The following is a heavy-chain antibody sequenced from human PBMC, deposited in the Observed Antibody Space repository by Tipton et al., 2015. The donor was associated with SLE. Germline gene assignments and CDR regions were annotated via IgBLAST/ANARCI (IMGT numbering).Heavy chain of an antibody. CDR3: AKDYGTTSSSGYYMDV. D-gene: IGHD6-6*01. V-gene: IGHV3-33*06. CDR2: IWYDGSDK. CDR1: GFAFSSSG. J-gene: IGHJ6*03. Sequence: SLRLSCAASGFAFSSSGMHWVRQAPGKGLEWVAIIWYDGSDKYYADSVKGRFTISRDNSKNTVYLQMNSLRAEDTAVYYCAKDYGTTSSSGYYMDVWGKGTTVTVSS.